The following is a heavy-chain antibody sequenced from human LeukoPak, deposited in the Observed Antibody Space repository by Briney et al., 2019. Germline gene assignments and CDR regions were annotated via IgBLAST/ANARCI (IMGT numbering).Heavy chain of an antibody. CDR3: ARAQLSRRIPVKGIAAGDF. V-gene: IGHV3-7*01. CDR1: GFTFSNYW. CDR2: IKEDGSEK. Sequence: PGGSLRISCAASGFTFSNYWMSWDRQAAGKGLEWVANIKEDGSEKYYVDSVKGRFTISRDNARNSLFLQMDSLRAEDTAVYYCARAQLSRRIPVKGIAAGDFWGQGTLVTVSS. D-gene: IGHD6-13*01. J-gene: IGHJ4*02.